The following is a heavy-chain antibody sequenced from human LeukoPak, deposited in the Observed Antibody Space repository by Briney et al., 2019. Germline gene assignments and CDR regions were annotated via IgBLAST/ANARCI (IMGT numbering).Heavy chain of an antibody. J-gene: IGHJ4*02. V-gene: IGHV4-34*01. CDR2: INHSGST. CDR1: GGSFSGYY. D-gene: IGHD3-16*01. CDR3: ARHDAFGGIMDYFDS. Sequence: SETLSLTCAVYGGSFSGYYWSWIRQPPGKGLEWIGEINHSGSTNYNPSLKSRVTISVDTSKNQFSLKLSSVTAADTAVYYCARHDAFGGIMDYFDSWGQGTLVTVSS.